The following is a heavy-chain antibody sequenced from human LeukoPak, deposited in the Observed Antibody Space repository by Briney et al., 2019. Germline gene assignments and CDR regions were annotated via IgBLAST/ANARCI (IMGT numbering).Heavy chain of an antibody. CDR2: IYYNGNT. CDR1: VGSISNHS. D-gene: IGHD1-26*01. J-gene: IGHJ2*01. V-gene: IGHV4-59*11. CDR3: ARDRPATENSYFDL. Sequence: SETLSLTCTVSVGSISNHSWTWIRQPPGKGLEWIGHIYYNGNTNYNPSLNNPSLKSRVTMSVDTSKNQFSLKLSSVTAADTAVYYCARDRPATENSYFDLWGRGTLVTVSS.